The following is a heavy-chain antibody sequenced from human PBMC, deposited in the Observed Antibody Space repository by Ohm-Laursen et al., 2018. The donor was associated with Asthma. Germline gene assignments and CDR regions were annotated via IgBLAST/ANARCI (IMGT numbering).Heavy chain of an antibody. J-gene: IGHJ3*02. D-gene: IGHD6-13*01. CDR2: ISGSGGST. Sequence: LRLSCAASGFTFSSYAMSWVRQAPGKGLEWVSAISGSGGSTYYADSVKGRFTISRDNSKNTLYLQMNSLRAEDTAVYYCAKVPPGYSSSWYFCAFDIWGQGTMVTVSS. V-gene: IGHV3-23*01. CDR1: GFTFSSYA. CDR3: AKVPPGYSSSWYFCAFDI.